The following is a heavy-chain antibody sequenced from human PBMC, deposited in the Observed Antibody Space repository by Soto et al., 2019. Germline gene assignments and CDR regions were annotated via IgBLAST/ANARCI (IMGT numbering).Heavy chain of an antibody. D-gene: IGHD3-10*01. Sequence: SETLSLTCTVSGGSVNNYYWSWIRQSPVKGLEWIGNILSSGSTNYNPSLTTRLTISVDASKNQFSLRLSSMTAADTAVYYCARAKVLRGVPTIDYWGQGTPVTVSS. J-gene: IGHJ4*02. CDR1: GGSVNNYY. CDR2: ILSSGST. V-gene: IGHV4-59*02. CDR3: ARAKVLRGVPTIDY.